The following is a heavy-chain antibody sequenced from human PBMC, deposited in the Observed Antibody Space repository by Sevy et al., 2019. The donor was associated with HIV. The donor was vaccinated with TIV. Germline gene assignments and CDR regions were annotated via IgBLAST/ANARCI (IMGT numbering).Heavy chain of an antibody. D-gene: IGHD2-2*01. CDR1: GFIFSNYA. Sequence: GGSLRLSCATSGFIFSNYAMSWVRQAPGKGLEWVSDISGSGGTTYYADAVRGRFTISRDNSKNTLYLQMDSLRAEDTAVYYCAKLQSGDCSRTSCRGYYFDSWGQGTLVTVSS. V-gene: IGHV3-23*01. J-gene: IGHJ4*02. CDR2: ISGSGGTT. CDR3: AKLQSGDCSRTSCRGYYFDS.